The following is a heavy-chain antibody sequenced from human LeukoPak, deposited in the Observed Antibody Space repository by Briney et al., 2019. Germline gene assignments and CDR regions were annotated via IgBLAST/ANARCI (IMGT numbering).Heavy chain of an antibody. CDR1: GFTFSSYN. J-gene: IGHJ4*02. CDR3: TSRGTLYGY. CDR2: ISSTSGTI. Sequence: SGGSLRLSCAASGFTFSSYNMNWVRQAPGKGLEWVSYISSTSGTIVYADSVKGRFTISRDNAKTSLYLQMNSLRAEDTAVYYCTSRGTLYGYWGQGSLVTVSS. V-gene: IGHV3-48*01. D-gene: IGHD2/OR15-2a*01.